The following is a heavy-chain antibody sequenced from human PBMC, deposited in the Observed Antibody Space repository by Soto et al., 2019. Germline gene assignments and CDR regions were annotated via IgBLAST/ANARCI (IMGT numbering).Heavy chain of an antibody. V-gene: IGHV3-74*01. CDR1: GFTFSDYW. Sequence: GGSLRLSCVASGFTFSDYWMHWVRQAPGKGLVWVSRITNAGDSTSSADSVKGRFTISRDNAKNTLYLQMNSLRVEDTAVYYCARGLPTNFDLWGQGTLVTVSS. CDR2: ITNAGDST. J-gene: IGHJ4*02. CDR3: ARGLPTNFDL.